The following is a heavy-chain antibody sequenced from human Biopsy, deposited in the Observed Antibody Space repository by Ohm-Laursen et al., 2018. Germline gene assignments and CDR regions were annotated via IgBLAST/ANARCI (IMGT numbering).Heavy chain of an antibody. V-gene: IGHV4-61*01. CDR1: GDSLTSGPEN. CDR3: ARGRRTSGWPYFDN. J-gene: IGHJ4*02. CDR2: IYSGGDT. Sequence: TLSLTCAVSGDSLTSGPENWSWIRQSPGQGLEYIGFIYSGGDTNYNPSLKNRVTMSVDTSKNQFYLKLYSVTAADTAVYYCARGRRTSGWPYFDNWGQGALVIVSP. D-gene: IGHD6-19*01.